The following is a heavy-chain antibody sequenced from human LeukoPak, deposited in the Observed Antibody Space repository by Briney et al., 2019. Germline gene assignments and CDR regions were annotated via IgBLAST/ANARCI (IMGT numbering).Heavy chain of an antibody. J-gene: IGHJ5*02. CDR3: ARHQGVEGATWFDP. D-gene: IGHD1-26*01. CDR1: GGSISSYY. CDR2: IYTSGST. V-gene: IGHV4-4*09. Sequence: PSETLSLTCTVSGGSISSYYRSWIRQPPGKGLEWIGYIYTSGSTNYNPSLKSRVTISVDTSKNQFSLKLSSVTAADTAVYYCARHQGVEGATWFDPWGQGTLVTVSS.